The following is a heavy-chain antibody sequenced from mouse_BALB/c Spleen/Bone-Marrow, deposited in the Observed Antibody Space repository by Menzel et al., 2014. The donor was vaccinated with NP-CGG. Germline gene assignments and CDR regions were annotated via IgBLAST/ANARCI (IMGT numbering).Heavy chain of an antibody. V-gene: IGHV1S81*02. CDR3: ARKGADYVDY. J-gene: IGHJ2*01. Sequence: VKLQQSGAELVKPGASVKLSCKASGYTFTSYWMHWVKQRPGQGLEWIGEINPSNGRTNYNEKFKTKATLTVDKSSNTAYMQLSRLTSEDSAVYYCARKGADYVDYWGQGTTLTVSS. D-gene: IGHD2-4*01. CDR1: GYTFTSYW. CDR2: INPSNGRT.